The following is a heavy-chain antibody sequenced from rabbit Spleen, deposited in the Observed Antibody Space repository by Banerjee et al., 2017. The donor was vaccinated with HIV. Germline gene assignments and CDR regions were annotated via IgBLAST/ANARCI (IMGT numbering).Heavy chain of an antibody. CDR3: ARDTSSSFSSYGMDL. V-gene: IGHV1S45*01. CDR1: GVSLSDKDV. D-gene: IGHD1-1*01. CDR2: IYTGNGKN. J-gene: IGHJ6*01. Sequence: QEQLVESGGGLVQPEGSLTLTCKASGVSLSDKDVMCWARQAPGKGLEWIGFIYTGNGKNYYASWAKGRFTISKTSSTTVTLQMTSLTAADTATYFCARDTSSSFSSYGMDLWGPGTLVTVS.